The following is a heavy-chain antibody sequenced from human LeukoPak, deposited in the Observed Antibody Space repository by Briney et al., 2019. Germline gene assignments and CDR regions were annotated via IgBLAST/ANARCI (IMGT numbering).Heavy chain of an antibody. CDR2: IYYSGST. J-gene: IGHJ4*02. CDR3: ARLRVQNYGGNWGFDY. CDR1: GGSISSYY. D-gene: IGHD4-23*01. Sequence: SETLSLTCTVSGGSISSYYWSWIRQPPGKGLEWIGYIYYSGSTYYNPSLKSRVTISADTSKNQFSLKMSSVTAADTAVYYCARLRVQNYGGNWGFDYWGQGTLVTVSS. V-gene: IGHV4-59*08.